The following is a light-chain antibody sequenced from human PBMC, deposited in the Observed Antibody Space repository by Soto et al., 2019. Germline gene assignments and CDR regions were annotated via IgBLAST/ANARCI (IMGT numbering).Light chain of an antibody. J-gene: IGLJ3*02. CDR1: SSDVGGYNY. V-gene: IGLV2-14*01. CDR3: SSYTSSSMGLV. Sequence: QSALTQPASVSGSPGQSITISCTGTSSDVGGYNYVSWYQQHPGKAPKLMIYEVSNRPSGVSNRFSGSKSGNTASLTISGLQAEDDADYYCSSYTSSSMGLVFGGGTKLTVL. CDR2: EVS.